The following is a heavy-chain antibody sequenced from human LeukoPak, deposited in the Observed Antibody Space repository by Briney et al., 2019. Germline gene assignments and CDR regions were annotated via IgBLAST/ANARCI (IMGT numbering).Heavy chain of an antibody. J-gene: IGHJ6*03. Sequence: SETLSLTCTVSAGSISSSTYSWGWIRQPPGKGLEWIGRIYTSGSTNYNPSLKSRVTMSVDTSKNQFSLKLSSVTAADTAVYHCARDSYDYGDYVRLFSPLYYYYYMDVWGEGTTVTISS. CDR1: AGSISSSTYS. D-gene: IGHD4-17*01. CDR2: IYTSGST. CDR3: ARDSYDYGDYVRLFSPLYYYYYMDV. V-gene: IGHV4-39*07.